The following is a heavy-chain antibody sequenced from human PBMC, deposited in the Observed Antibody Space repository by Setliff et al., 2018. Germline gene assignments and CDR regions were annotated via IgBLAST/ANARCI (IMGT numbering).Heavy chain of an antibody. CDR3: ARAGSAAAGRKGVFEY. Sequence: SVKVSCKASGGTFRSDGFNWVRQAPGQGLEWMGRIIPVFRTAKYAQKFQGRVTFTRDTSTSTLYMELSSLISEDTAVYYCARAGSAAAGRKGVFEYWGQGSLVTVSS. CDR2: IIPVFRTA. J-gene: IGHJ4*02. V-gene: IGHV1-69*05. CDR1: GGTFRSDG. D-gene: IGHD6-13*01.